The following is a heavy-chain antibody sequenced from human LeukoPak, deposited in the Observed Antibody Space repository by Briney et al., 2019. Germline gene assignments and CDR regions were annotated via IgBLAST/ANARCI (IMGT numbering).Heavy chain of an antibody. Sequence: PSETLSLTCTVSSGSITGYYWAWIRQPPGKGLEWIGYIQYSGTTEYNPSLASRASISVDTAKDQFSLKLSSVTAADTAVYYCARAVGYCSSTSCYVGAFDIWGQGTMVTVSS. V-gene: IGHV4-59*08. CDR3: ARAVGYCSSTSCYVGAFDI. J-gene: IGHJ3*02. CDR1: SGSITGYY. CDR2: IQYSGTT. D-gene: IGHD2-2*01.